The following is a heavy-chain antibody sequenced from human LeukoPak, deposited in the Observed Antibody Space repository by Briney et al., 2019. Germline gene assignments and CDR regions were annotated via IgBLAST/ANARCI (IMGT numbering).Heavy chain of an antibody. CDR1: GYTFTSYD. J-gene: IGHJ6*03. Sequence: ASVKVSCKASGYTFTSYDINWVRQATGQGLEWMGWMNPNSGNTGYAQKFQGRVTITRNTSISTAYMELSSLRSEDTAVYYCARADRGTAMVTYYYYMGVWGKGSTVTVSS. V-gene: IGHV1-8*03. D-gene: IGHD5-18*01. CDR3: ARADRGTAMVTYYYYMGV. CDR2: MNPNSGNT.